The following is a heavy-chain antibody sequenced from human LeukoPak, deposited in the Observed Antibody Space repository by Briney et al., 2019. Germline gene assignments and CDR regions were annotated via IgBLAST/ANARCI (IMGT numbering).Heavy chain of an antibody. CDR1: GFTFSDYY. J-gene: IGHJ6*03. CDR3: ARASGVELNYYYYYMDV. V-gene: IGHV3-11*01. D-gene: IGHD1-26*01. Sequence: GGSLRLSCAASGFTFSDYYMSWIRQAPGKGLEWVSYISSSGSMISDADSVKGRFTISRDNAKNSLYLQMNSLRAEDTALYYCARASGVELNYYYYYMDVWGKGTTVTVSS. CDR2: ISSSGSMI.